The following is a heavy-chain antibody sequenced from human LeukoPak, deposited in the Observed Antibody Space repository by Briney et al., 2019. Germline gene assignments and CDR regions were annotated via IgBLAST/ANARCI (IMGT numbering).Heavy chain of an antibody. CDR2: IYHSGST. CDR1: GGSISSSNW. D-gene: IGHD4-17*01. J-gene: IGHJ2*01. Sequence: SETLSLTCAVSGGSISSSNWWSWVRQPPGKGLEWIGEIYHSGSTNYNPSLKSRVTISGDTSKNQFSLKLSSVTAADTAVYYCARERFGDADWYFDLWGRGTLVTVSS. V-gene: IGHV4-4*02. CDR3: ARERFGDADWYFDL.